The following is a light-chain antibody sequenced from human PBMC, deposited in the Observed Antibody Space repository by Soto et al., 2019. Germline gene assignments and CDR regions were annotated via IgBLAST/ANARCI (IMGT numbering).Light chain of an antibody. J-gene: IGKJ4*01. CDR2: GAS. Sequence: ETVMTQSPATLSVSPGETATLSCRASQSVSSSLAWYQQKPGQAPRLLLSGASTRAAGVPARFSGSGSGTEFTLTISSLQSEDFAVYYCQQYNDWPQALTFGGGTKVEIK. CDR1: QSVSSS. CDR3: QQYNDWPQALT. V-gene: IGKV3-15*01.